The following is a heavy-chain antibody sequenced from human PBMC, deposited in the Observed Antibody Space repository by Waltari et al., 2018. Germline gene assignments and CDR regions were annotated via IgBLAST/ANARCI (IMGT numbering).Heavy chain of an antibody. CDR3: ARLRTVTTWGSIDY. D-gene: IGHD4-17*01. Sequence: QVQLQESGPGLVKPSQTLSLTCTVSGGSISSGDYYWSWIRQPPGKGLEWIGYIYYSWSTYYNPALKSRVTISVDTSKNQFSLKLSSVTAADTAVYYCARLRTVTTWGSIDYWGQGTLVTVSS. CDR1: GGSISSGDYY. V-gene: IGHV4-30-4*01. CDR2: IYYSWST. J-gene: IGHJ4*02.